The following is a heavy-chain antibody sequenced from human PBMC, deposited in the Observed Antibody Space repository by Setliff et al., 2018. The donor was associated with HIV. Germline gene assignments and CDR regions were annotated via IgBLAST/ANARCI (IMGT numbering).Heavy chain of an antibody. CDR3: ANSYSASGNYHYYDYLDV. CDR2: IWYDGNNI. D-gene: IGHD3-10*01. J-gene: IGHJ6*03. V-gene: IGHV3-30*02. Sequence: GGSLRLSCAASGFSFSDYGMHWVRQAPGKGLEWVAFIWYDGNNIKYADSVKGRFTISRDNSKSTLYLQMNSLRIEDSGAYYCANSYSASGNYHYYDYLDVWGKGTTVTVSS. CDR1: GFSFSDYG.